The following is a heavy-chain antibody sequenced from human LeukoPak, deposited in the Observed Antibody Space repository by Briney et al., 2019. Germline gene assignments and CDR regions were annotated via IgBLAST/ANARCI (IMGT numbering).Heavy chain of an antibody. CDR1: GFTFSSYA. D-gene: IGHD1-14*01. V-gene: IGHV3-30*04. CDR3: ARGASSRTEYYFDY. Sequence: QAGGSLRLPCAASGFTFSSYAMHWVRQAPGKGLEWVAVISYDGSNKYYADSVKGRFTISRDNSKNTLYLQMNSLRAEDTAVYYCARGASSRTEYYFDYWGQGTLVTVSS. J-gene: IGHJ4*02. CDR2: ISYDGSNK.